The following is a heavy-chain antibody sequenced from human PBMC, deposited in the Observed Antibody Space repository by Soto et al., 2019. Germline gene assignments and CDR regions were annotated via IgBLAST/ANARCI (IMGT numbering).Heavy chain of an antibody. J-gene: IGHJ6*02. Sequence: GESLKISCKGSGYSFTSYWIGWVRQMPGKGLEWMGIIYPGDSDTRYSPSFQGQVTISADKSISTAYLQWSSLKASDTTMYYSARNPTDYSNYTMDYGLDVWGQGSTVTVSS. CDR3: ARNPTDYSNYTMDYGLDV. V-gene: IGHV5-51*01. CDR1: GYSFTSYW. D-gene: IGHD4-4*01. CDR2: IYPGDSDT.